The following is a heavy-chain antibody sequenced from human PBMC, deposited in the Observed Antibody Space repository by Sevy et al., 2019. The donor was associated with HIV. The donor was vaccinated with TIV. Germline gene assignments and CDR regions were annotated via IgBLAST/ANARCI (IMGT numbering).Heavy chain of an antibody. J-gene: IGHJ6*03. CDR2: ISGSGGST. Sequence: GGSLRLSCAASGFTFSSYAMSWVRQAPGKGLEWVSAISGSGGSTYYANSVKGRFTISRDNSKNTLYLQMNSLRAEDTAVYYCAKDGNKPSVGDENYYYYYMDVWGKGTTVTVSS. D-gene: IGHD3-16*01. CDR1: GFTFSSYA. CDR3: AKDGNKPSVGDENYYYYYMDV. V-gene: IGHV3-23*01.